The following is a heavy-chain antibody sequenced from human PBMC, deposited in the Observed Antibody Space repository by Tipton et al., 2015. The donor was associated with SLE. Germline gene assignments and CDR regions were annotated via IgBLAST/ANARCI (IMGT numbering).Heavy chain of an antibody. J-gene: IGHJ3*02. D-gene: IGHD6-13*01. V-gene: IGHV4-61*01. CDR1: GGSVSSGSYY. Sequence: TLSLTCTASGGSVSSGSYYWSWIRQPPGKGLEWIGEINHSGSTNYNPSLKSRVTISVDTSKNQFSLKLSSVTAADTAVYYCARGGRAPLRSSWSNAFDIWGQGTMVTVSS. CDR3: ARGGRAPLRSSWSNAFDI. CDR2: INHSGST.